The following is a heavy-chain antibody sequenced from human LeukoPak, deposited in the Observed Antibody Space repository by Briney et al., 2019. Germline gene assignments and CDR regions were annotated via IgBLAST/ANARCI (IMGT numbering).Heavy chain of an antibody. CDR1: EYTLTEFS. V-gene: IGHV1-24*01. CDR2: FDPEDGET. CDR3: ATVFFGPYDY. D-gene: IGHD3-3*01. Sequence: ASVTVSFKVSEYTLTEFSMHWVRQAPGKGLAWMGGFDPEDGETIYPQKFQGRVTMTEDTSTDTAYMELSSLRSEDTAVYYCATVFFGPYDYWGQGTLVTVSS. J-gene: IGHJ4*02.